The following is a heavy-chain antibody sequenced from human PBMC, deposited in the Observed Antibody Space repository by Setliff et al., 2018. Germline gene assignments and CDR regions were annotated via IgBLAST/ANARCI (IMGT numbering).Heavy chain of an antibody. CDR3: ARGEAGYYEAFDI. CDR1: GGTFSSYA. J-gene: IGHJ3*02. CDR2: IGAYNGNT. D-gene: IGHD3-9*01. Sequence: ASVKVSCKASGGTFSSYAISWVRQAPGQGLEWMGGIGAYNGNTKYAQRFQGRVTLTTETSANTAYMELRSLRSDDTAVYYCARGEAGYYEAFDIWGQGTMVTVSS. V-gene: IGHV1-18*01.